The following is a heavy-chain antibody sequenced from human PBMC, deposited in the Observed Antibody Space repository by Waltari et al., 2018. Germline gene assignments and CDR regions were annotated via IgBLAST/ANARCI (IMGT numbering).Heavy chain of an antibody. CDR1: GYSFTSYW. CDR3: ARNKREMTTDYNGLDV. D-gene: IGHD4-4*01. CDR2: IYPGDSDV. J-gene: IGHJ6*02. Sequence: EVQLVQSGAEVKKPGESLKIPCKGSGYSFTSYWIGWVRQMPGKGLEWMGIIYPGDSDVRYNPPFQGQVTISADNSISTAYLQWSSLKASDTAIYYCARNKREMTTDYNGLDVWGQGTTVTVSS. V-gene: IGHV5-51*01.